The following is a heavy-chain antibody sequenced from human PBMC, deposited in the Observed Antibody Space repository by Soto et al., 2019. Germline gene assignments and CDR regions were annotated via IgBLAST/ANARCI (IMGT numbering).Heavy chain of an antibody. CDR1: GGTFSRYA. CDR3: AQTLGSAVAGPGLFDP. Sequence: QVQLVQSGAEVKKPGSSVKVSCKASGGTFSRYAISWVRQAPGQGLEWMGGITPMFGTAYYARKFQGRLTIPADEPTSTVHMDLRRLRSEDTAVYYCAQTLGSAVAGPGLFDPWGRGTLVIVSS. V-gene: IGHV1-69*12. CDR2: ITPMFGTA. D-gene: IGHD6-19*01. J-gene: IGHJ2*01.